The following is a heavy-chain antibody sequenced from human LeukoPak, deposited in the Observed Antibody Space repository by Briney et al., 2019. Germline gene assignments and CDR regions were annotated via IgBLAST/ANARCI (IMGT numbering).Heavy chain of an antibody. V-gene: IGHV1-2*02. CDR3: ARDSGFRRRPLYYYYYYMDV. J-gene: IGHJ6*03. D-gene: IGHD3-9*01. Sequence: ASVKVSCKASGYTFTGYYMHWVRQAPGQGLEWMGWINPNSGGTNYAQKFQGRVTMTRDTSISTAYMELSRLRSDDTAVYYCARDSGFRRRPLYYYYYYMDVWGKGTTVTISS. CDR1: GYTFTGYY. CDR2: INPNSGGT.